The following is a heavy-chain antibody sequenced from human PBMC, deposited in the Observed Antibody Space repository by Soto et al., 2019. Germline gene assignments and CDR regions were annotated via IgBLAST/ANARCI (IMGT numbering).Heavy chain of an antibody. J-gene: IGHJ4*02. CDR2: IYWDDDK. Sequence: QITMKESGPTLVKPTQTLTLTCTFSGFSLSTSGVGVGWIRQPPGKALEWLALIYWDDDKRYSPSLKSRLTITKDTSKNQVVLTKTNMYPVDTATYYCAHSSYTWIQQTVFDYWGQGTLVTVSS. CDR1: GFSLSTSGVG. CDR3: AHSSYTWIQQTVFDY. V-gene: IGHV2-5*02. D-gene: IGHD5-18*01.